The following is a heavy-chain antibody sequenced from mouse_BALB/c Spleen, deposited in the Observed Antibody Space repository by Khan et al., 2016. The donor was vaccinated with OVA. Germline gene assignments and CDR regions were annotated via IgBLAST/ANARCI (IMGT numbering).Heavy chain of an antibody. CDR2: ISSVGDYN. J-gene: IGHJ3*01. Sequence: VQLKESGGDLVKPGGSLKLSCAASGFTFSSYSMSWVRQTPDKRLEWVTTISSVGDYNYYPDSVKGRFTISRDNAKNTLYLQMSSLKSEDTAIYYFASHLTGSFVYWGHGTLVTVSA. CDR3: ASHLTGSFVY. V-gene: IGHV5-6*01. D-gene: IGHD4-1*01. CDR1: GFTFSSYS.